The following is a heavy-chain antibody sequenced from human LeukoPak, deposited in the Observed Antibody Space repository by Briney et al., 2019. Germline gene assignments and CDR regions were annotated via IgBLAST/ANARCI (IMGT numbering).Heavy chain of an antibody. J-gene: IGHJ3*02. CDR3: ARGVLLQGRGAFDI. V-gene: IGHV1-2*02. CDR1: GYTFTNYY. CDR2: IIPNNGGT. Sequence: ASVKVSCKASGYTFTNYYMHWVRQAPGQGLEWMGWIIPNNGGTNYAQKFQDRVTMTRDTSISTAYMELSSLTDDDTAVYYCARGVLLQGRGAFDIWGQGTMVTVSS. D-gene: IGHD2-21*02.